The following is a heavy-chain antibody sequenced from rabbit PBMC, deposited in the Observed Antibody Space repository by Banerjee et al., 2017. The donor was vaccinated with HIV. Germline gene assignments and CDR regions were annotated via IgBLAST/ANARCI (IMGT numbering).Heavy chain of an antibody. CDR1: GFDFSSYY. D-gene: IGHD8-1*01. CDR2: IDPVSDST. Sequence: QLKETGGGLVQPGGSLTLSCKASGFDFSSYYMNWVRQAPGKGLEWIGYIDPVSDSTYYASWVNGRFTISSDNAQNTVDLQLNSLTVADTAIYFCARDRVSADNGYYTGYFHLWGPGTLVT. J-gene: IGHJ4*01. V-gene: IGHV1S7*01. CDR3: ARDRVSADNGYYTGYFHL.